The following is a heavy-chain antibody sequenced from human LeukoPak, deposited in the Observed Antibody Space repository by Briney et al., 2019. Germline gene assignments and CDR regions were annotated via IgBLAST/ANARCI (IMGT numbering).Heavy chain of an antibody. J-gene: IGHJ4*02. CDR3: ARGQEGYSYGYDFDY. Sequence: SESLSLTCAVYGGSFSGYYWSWIRQPPGKVREWDGAINHSGSTNYSPSLKRRATISVDTSKNQFSLKLSSVTAADTAVYYCARGQEGYSYGYDFDYWGQGTLVTVSS. V-gene: IGHV4-34*01. D-gene: IGHD5-18*01. CDR1: GGSFSGYY. CDR2: INHSGST.